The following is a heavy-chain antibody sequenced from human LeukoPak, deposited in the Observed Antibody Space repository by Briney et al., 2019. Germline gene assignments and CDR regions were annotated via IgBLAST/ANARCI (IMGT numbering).Heavy chain of an antibody. CDR3: ARDRNSYGSAHFDY. V-gene: IGHV4-59*12. D-gene: IGHD5-18*01. Sequence: SETLSLTCTVSGGSISSYYWGWIRQPPGKGLEWIGYIYYSGSTNYNPSLKSRVTISVDTSKNQFSLKLSSVTAADTAVYYCARDRNSYGSAHFDYWGQGTLVTVSS. J-gene: IGHJ4*02. CDR1: GGSISSYY. CDR2: IYYSGST.